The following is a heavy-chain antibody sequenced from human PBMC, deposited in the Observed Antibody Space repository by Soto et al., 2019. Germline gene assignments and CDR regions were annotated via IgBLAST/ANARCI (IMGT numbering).Heavy chain of an antibody. CDR2: ISGFNGQT. J-gene: IGHJ4*02. D-gene: IGHD6-25*01. Sequence: ASVKVSCKASGNTFASHGFSWVRQAPGQGLEWMGWISGFNGQTNYALKFQGRVTLTTDTSTSTAYMELRSLRSDDTAVYFCASVDPSGVAAVRDYWGQGTLVTVS. CDR3: ASVDPSGVAAVRDY. CDR1: GNTFASHG. V-gene: IGHV1-18*01.